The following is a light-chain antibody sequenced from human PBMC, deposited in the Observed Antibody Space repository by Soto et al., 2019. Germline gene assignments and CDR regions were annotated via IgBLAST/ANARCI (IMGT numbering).Light chain of an antibody. CDR2: AAS. V-gene: IGKV1-39*01. CDR1: RDISSY. J-gene: IGKJ5*01. Sequence: ILMTQSPSSLSASVGDRVTITCRASRDISSYLHWYQQKPGQAPQLLIYAASRLQSEVPSRFSGSGSGTNYSLTISSLQREDFAIYHCQQSYSTPRGTFGQGTRLEMK. CDR3: QQSYSTPRGT.